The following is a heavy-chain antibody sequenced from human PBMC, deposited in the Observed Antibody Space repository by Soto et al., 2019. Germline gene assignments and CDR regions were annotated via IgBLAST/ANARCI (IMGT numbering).Heavy chain of an antibody. CDR3: AKDGEDYYYYGMDV. CDR1: GFTFDDYA. V-gene: IGHV3-9*01. J-gene: IGHJ6*02. Sequence: EVQLVESGGGLVQPGRSLRLSCAASGFTFDDYAMHWVRQAPGKGLEWVSGISWNSGSIGYADSVKVRFTISRDNAKNSLYLQRTSPRAEDTALYYCAKDGEDYYYYGMDVWGQGTTVTVCS. CDR2: ISWNSGSI.